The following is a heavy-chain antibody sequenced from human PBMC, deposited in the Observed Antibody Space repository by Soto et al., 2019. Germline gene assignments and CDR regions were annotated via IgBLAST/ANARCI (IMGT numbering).Heavy chain of an antibody. CDR1: GFTFSSYA. CDR2: ISGSGGST. CDR3: AKDSWDVITMVRGVIGYAFDI. V-gene: IGHV3-23*01. D-gene: IGHD3-10*01. Sequence: PGGSLSLSCAASGFTFSSYAMSWVRQAPGKGLEWVSAISGSGGSTYYADSVKGRFTISRDNSKNTLYLQMNSLRAEDTAVYYCAKDSWDVITMVRGVIGYAFDIWGQGTMVTVSS. J-gene: IGHJ3*02.